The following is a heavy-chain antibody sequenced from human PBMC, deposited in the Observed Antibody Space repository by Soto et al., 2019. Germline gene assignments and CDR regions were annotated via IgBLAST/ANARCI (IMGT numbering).Heavy chain of an antibody. Sequence: QVQLVESGGGVVQPGRSLRLSCAASGFIFSSYGMHWVRQAPGKGLEWVAVISYDGSNKYYADSVKGRFTISRDNSKNTLYLQMNRLRAEDTAVYYCAKEVWSGPMDVWGQGTTVTVSS. CDR3: AKEVWSGPMDV. V-gene: IGHV3-30*18. D-gene: IGHD3-3*01. CDR2: ISYDGSNK. J-gene: IGHJ6*02. CDR1: GFIFSSYG.